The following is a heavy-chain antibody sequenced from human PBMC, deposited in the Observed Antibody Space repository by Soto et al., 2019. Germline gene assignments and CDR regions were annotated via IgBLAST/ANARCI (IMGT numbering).Heavy chain of an antibody. D-gene: IGHD3-3*01. J-gene: IGHJ4*02. CDR1: GLTVSSNY. CDR3: ARVRPYDFWSGFNDY. V-gene: IGHV3-66*01. CDR2: IYSGGST. Sequence: EVQLVESGGGLVQPGGSLRLSCAASGLTVSSNYMSWVRQAPGKGLEWVSVIYSGGSTYYADSVKGRFTISRDNSKNTLYLQMNSLRAEDTAVYYCARVRPYDFWSGFNDYWGQGTLVTVSS.